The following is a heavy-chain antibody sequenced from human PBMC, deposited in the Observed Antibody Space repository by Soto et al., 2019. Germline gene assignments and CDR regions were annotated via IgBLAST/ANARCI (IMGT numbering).Heavy chain of an antibody. J-gene: IGHJ4*02. D-gene: IGHD3-10*01. Sequence: SETLSLTCAVSGVSISSGNWWTWVRQSPQRGLEYIGEIFHDGTANYYPSFERRVAISVDTSKNQFSLKLTSVTAADTAIYFCPSIVYDTRLNYMYFDFWGQGTLVTVSA. V-gene: IGHV4-4*02. CDR3: PSIVYDTRLNYMYFDF. CDR2: IFHDGTA. CDR1: GVSISSGNW.